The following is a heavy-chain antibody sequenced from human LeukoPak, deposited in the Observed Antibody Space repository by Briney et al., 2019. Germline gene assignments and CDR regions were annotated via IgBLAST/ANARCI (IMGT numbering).Heavy chain of an antibody. CDR2: ISSSGSPI. CDR3: ARGFRDTAMFLDY. D-gene: IGHD5-18*01. Sequence: GGSLRLSCVASGITFNTYEMNWVRQAPGKGLEWISCISSSGSPIYCSGSVKGRFTISRDNARDSLYLQMNSLRAEDTAVYYYARGFRDTAMFLDYWGQGTLVTVSP. V-gene: IGHV3-48*03. CDR1: GITFNTYE. J-gene: IGHJ4*02.